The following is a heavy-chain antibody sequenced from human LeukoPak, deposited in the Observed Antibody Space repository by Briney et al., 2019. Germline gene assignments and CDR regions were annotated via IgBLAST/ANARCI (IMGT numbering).Heavy chain of an antibody. V-gene: IGHV1-46*01. J-gene: IGHJ6*03. CDR2: INPSGGST. CDR3: ARDGIRLMDV. CDR1: GYTFTSYY. D-gene: IGHD1-26*01. Sequence: GASVKVSCKASGYTFTSYYMHWVRQAPGQGLEWMGIINPSGGSTSYAQKFQGRVTMTRDMSTSTVYMDLSSLRSEDTAVYYCARDGIRLMDVWGKGTTVTVSS.